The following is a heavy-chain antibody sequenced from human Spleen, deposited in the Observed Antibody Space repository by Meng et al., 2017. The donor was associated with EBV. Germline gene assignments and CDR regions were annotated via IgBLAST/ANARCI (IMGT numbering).Heavy chain of an antibody. CDR1: GGSISSDA. Sequence: QVHVVQSWGEVKKPGSSVRGACKASGGSISSDAVSWVRQAPGQGLEWMAGIFSMFGTTNNTQKFQGRVTVTADRSTNTAYMELSSLRSEDTAVYYCAIGITFFGVVRSWGQGTLVTVSS. CDR2: IFSMFGTT. D-gene: IGHD3-3*01. J-gene: IGHJ4*02. CDR3: AIGITFFGVVRS. V-gene: IGHV1-69*06.